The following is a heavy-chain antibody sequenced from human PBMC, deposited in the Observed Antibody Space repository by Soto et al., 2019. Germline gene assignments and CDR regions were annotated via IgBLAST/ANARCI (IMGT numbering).Heavy chain of an antibody. CDR2: INNSGGNT. CDR3: AKDRGPVAAAFDC. CDR1: GFSFSSTYA. V-gene: IGHV3-23*01. Sequence: PGGSLRLSCAASGFSFSSTYAMSWVRRAPGKGLEWVSSINNSGGNTYYADSVKGRITISRDNSKNTLYLQMNSLRAEDSAIYFCAKDRGPVAAAFDCWGQGTLVTVSS. D-gene: IGHD6-13*01. J-gene: IGHJ4*02.